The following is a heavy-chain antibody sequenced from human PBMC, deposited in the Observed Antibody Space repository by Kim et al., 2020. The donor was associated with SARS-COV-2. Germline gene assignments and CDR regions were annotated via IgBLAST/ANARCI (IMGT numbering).Heavy chain of an antibody. CDR3: ARVGSYLLFDY. Sequence: SETLSLTCTVSGYSISSGCYWGWIRQPPGKGLEWFGSIYHSGSTYYNPSLKFRVTISVDTSKNQFSLKLSSVSAADTAVYYCARVGSYLLFDYWDQGTLVTVCS. D-gene: IGHD3-10*01. V-gene: IGHV4-38-2*02. J-gene: IGHJ4*02. CDR2: IYHSGST. CDR1: GYSISSGCY.